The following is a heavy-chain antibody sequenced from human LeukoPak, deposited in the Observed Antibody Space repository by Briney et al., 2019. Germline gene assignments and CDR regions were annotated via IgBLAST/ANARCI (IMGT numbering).Heavy chain of an antibody. CDR2: ISGSGGST. CDR1: GFTFTTRW. J-gene: IGHJ4*02. CDR3: ARGSGGISARRGNFDY. V-gene: IGHV3-23*01. D-gene: IGHD6-6*01. Sequence: GGPLRFSCAAPGFTFTTRWRNWVGQAPGKGLEWVSPISGSGGSTYYADSVKGRFTITRDNSKNTLYLQMNSLRAEDAAVYYCARGSGGISARRGNFDYWGQGTLVTVSS.